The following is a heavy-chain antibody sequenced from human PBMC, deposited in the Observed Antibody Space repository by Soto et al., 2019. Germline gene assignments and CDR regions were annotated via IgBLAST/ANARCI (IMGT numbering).Heavy chain of an antibody. CDR3: AKDSNVHQWLVRYFDY. CDR1: GFTFNGYA. D-gene: IGHD6-19*01. CDR2: ISGSGGST. Sequence: GGSLRLSCAASGFTFNGYAMSWVRQAPGKGLEWVSAISGSGGSTYYADSVKGRFTISRDNSKNALYLQMNSLRAEDTAVYYCAKDSNVHQWLVRYFDYWGQGTLVTVSS. J-gene: IGHJ4*02. V-gene: IGHV3-23*01.